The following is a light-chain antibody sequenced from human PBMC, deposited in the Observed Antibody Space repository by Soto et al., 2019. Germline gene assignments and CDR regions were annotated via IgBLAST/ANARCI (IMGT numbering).Light chain of an antibody. CDR1: QSVSSSY. V-gene: IGKV3-20*01. Sequence: EIVLTQSPGTLSLSLGDRATLSCRASQSVSSSYLAWYQQKPGQAPRLLIYGASSRASGIPDRFSGSGSGTDFTITISRLALDDFAVYYYQQYGTSPEWTFGQGTKVEIK. J-gene: IGKJ1*01. CDR3: QQYGTSPEWT. CDR2: GAS.